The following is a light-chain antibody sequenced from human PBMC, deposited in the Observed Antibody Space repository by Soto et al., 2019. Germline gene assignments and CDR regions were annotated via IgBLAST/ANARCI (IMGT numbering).Light chain of an antibody. CDR3: QQSYTTPWT. Sequence: DIQMTQSPSSLSASVGDRVTLTCRASETISSDLNWYQQRPGKAPNLLISGASSLQTGVPSRFSGSGSGTDFTLTISSLQPEDFATSHCQQSYTTPWTVGQGTKVDI. CDR2: GAS. V-gene: IGKV1-39*01. CDR1: ETISSD. J-gene: IGKJ1*01.